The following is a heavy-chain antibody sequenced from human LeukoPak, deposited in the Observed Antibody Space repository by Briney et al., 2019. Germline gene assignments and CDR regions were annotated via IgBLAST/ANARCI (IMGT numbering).Heavy chain of an antibody. Sequence: ASVKVSCKASGYTFTSYDISWVRQATGQGLEWMGWMNPNSGNTGYAQKFQGRVTITRNTSISTAYMELSSLRSEDTAVYYCARAPDYYDSSGYPTWGQGTLVTVSS. D-gene: IGHD3-22*01. V-gene: IGHV1-8*03. CDR1: GYTFTSYD. CDR3: ARAPDYYDSSGYPT. CDR2: MNPNSGNT. J-gene: IGHJ4*02.